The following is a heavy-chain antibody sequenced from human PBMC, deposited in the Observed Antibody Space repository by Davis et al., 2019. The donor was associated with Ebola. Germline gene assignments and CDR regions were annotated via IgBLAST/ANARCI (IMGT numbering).Heavy chain of an antibody. CDR1: GGSISSSSYY. J-gene: IGHJ5*02. CDR3: ASLASANWFDP. V-gene: IGHV4-39*01. CDR2: IYYSGST. Sequence: MPSETLSLTCTVSGGSISSSSYYWGWIRQPPGKGLEWIGSIYYSGSTYYNPSLKSRVTISVDTSKNQFSLRLNSVTAADTAVYYCASLASANWFDPWGQGILVIVSS. D-gene: IGHD3-3*02.